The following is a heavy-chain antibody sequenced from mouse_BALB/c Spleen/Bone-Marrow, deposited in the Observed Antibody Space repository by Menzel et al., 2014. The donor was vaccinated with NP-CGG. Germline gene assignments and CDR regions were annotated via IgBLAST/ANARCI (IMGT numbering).Heavy chain of an antibody. V-gene: IGHV5-17*02. D-gene: IGHD2-4*01. CDR2: ISSGSSTI. Sequence: EVQRVESGGGLVQPGGSRKLSCAASGFTFCSFGMHWVRQAPEKGLEWVAYISSGSSTIYYADTVKGRFTISRDNPKNTLFLQMTSLRSEDTAMYYCTRKGALITHYYAMDYWGQGTSVTVSS. CDR3: TRKGALITHYYAMDY. CDR1: GFTFCSFG. J-gene: IGHJ4*01.